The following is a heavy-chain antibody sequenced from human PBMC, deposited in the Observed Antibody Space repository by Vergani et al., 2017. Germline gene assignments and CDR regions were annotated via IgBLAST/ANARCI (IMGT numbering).Heavy chain of an antibody. Sequence: QVQLVQSGSELKKPGASVKVSCKASGYTFTSYSVNWVRQAPGQGLEWMGWINTNTGNPTYVQGFTGRFVFSLDTSGSTAYLQISSLKAEDTAVYYCAIVLGLLWFGDYGMDVWGQGTTVTVSS. CDR1: GYTFTSYS. D-gene: IGHD3-10*01. J-gene: IGHJ6*02. CDR2: INTNTGNP. V-gene: IGHV7-4-1*02. CDR3: AIVLGLLWFGDYGMDV.